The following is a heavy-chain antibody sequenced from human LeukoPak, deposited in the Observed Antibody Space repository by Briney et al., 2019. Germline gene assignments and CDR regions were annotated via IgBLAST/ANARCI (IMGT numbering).Heavy chain of an antibody. Sequence: ASVKVSCKASGYTFTSYGISWVRQAPGQGLEWMGWISAYNGNTNYAQKLQGRVTMATDTSTSTAYMELRSLRSDDTAVYYCATRSGWTSRAYFDYWGQGTLVTVSS. CDR1: GYTFTSYG. D-gene: IGHD6-19*01. V-gene: IGHV1-18*01. CDR2: ISAYNGNT. J-gene: IGHJ4*02. CDR3: ATRSGWTSRAYFDY.